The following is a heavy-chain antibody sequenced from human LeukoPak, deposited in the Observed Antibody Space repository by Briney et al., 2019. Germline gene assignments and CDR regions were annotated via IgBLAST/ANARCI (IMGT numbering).Heavy chain of an antibody. V-gene: IGHV3-11*01. CDR1: GFTFSDYY. CDR3: ARAQRGDYMDV. J-gene: IGHJ6*03. D-gene: IGHD6-25*01. CDR2: ISSSGSTI. Sequence: PGGSLRLSCAASGFTFSDYYMSWIRQAPGKGLEWVSYISSSGSTIYYADSVKGRFTISRDNSENTLYLLMNNLRAEDTAVYYCARAQRGDYMDVWGKGTTVTISS.